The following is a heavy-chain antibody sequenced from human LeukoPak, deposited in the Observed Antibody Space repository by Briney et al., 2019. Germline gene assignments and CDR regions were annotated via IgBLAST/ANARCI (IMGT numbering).Heavy chain of an antibody. CDR3: AKEADRTNYDSSGFTDY. CDR2: VSYDGSNK. D-gene: IGHD3-22*01. V-gene: IGHV3-30*04. J-gene: IGHJ4*02. CDR1: GFTFSSYA. Sequence: GGSLRLSCAASGFTFSSYAMHWVRQAPGKGLEWVAVVSYDGSNKYYADSVKGRFTIPRDNSKNTLYLQMNSLRAEDTAVYYCAKEADRTNYDSSGFTDYWGQGTLVTVSS.